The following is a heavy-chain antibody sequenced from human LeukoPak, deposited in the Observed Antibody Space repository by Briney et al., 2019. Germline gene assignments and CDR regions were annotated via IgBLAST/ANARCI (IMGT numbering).Heavy chain of an antibody. CDR2: LWYDGSNK. V-gene: IGHV3-33*01. CDR1: GFTFNSYD. Sequence: GGTLRLSCAASGFTFNSYDMHWVRQTPGKGLEWVGFLWYDGSNKYYADSVKGRFTAARDNSKNTVYLQMNSLRAEDTAVYYCARDERGYYYSGAFFGAIDFWGQGTLVTVSS. J-gene: IGHJ4*02. CDR3: ARDERGYYYSGAFFGAIDF. D-gene: IGHD3-22*01.